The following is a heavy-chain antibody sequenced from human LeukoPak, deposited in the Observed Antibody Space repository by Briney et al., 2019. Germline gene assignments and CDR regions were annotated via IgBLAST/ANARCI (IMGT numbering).Heavy chain of an antibody. CDR3: ASRLMIAVAGTGRSDYFDY. CDR2: IYYSGST. V-gene: IGHV4-61*01. D-gene: IGHD6-19*01. Sequence: SETLSLTCTVSGGSVSSGSYYWSWIRQPPGKGLEWIGYIYYSGSTNYNPSLKSRVTISVDTSKNQFSLKLSSVTAADTAVYYCASRLMIAVAGTGRSDYFDYWGQGTLVTVSS. CDR1: GGSVSSGSYY. J-gene: IGHJ4*02.